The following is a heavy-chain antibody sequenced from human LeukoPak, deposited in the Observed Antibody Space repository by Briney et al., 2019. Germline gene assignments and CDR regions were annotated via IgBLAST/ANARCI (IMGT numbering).Heavy chain of an antibody. J-gene: IGHJ4*02. D-gene: IGHD5-12*01. CDR1: GFTFDDYT. V-gene: IGHV3-43*01. CDR3: AKGEHRSGYESFYFDY. Sequence: GGSLRLSCAASGFTFDDYTMHWVRQAPGKGLEWVSLISWDGGSTYYADSVKGRFTISRDNSKNSLYLQMNSLRTEDTALYYCAKGEHRSGYESFYFDYWGQGTLVTVSS. CDR2: ISWDGGST.